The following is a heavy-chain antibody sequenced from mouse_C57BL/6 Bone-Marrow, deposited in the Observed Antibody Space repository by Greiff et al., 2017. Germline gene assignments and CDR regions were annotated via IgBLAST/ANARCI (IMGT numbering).Heavy chain of an antibody. D-gene: IGHD2-1*01. Sequence: QVQLKQSGAELVKPGASVKLSCKASGYTFTTYPIEWMKQNHGKSLEWIGNFHPYNDDTKYNEKFKGKATLTVEKSSSTVYLELSRLTSDDSLVYYGARGGNYGGYYFDYWGQGTTLTVSS. CDR3: ARGGNYGGYYFDY. J-gene: IGHJ2*01. CDR2: FHPYNDDT. CDR1: GYTFTTYP. V-gene: IGHV1-47*01.